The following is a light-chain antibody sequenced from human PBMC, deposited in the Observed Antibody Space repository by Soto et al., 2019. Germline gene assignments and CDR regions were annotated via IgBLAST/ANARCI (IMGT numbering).Light chain of an antibody. CDR1: QSVSSSY. J-gene: IGKJ1*01. CDR2: GAS. V-gene: IGKV3-20*01. CDR3: QQYGSSPWP. Sequence: EIVLTQSPGTLSLSPGERATSSCRASQSVSSSYLAWYQQKPGQAPRLLIYGASSRATGIPDRFSGSGSGTDFTLTISRLEPEDFAVYYCQQYGSSPWPFGQGTKVEIK.